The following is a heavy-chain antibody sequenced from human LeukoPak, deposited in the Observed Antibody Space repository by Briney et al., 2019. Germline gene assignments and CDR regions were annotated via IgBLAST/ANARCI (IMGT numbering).Heavy chain of an antibody. CDR3: ARVHHSSSWGTDDC. CDR1: GFTFSNYW. V-gene: IGHV3-7*01. J-gene: IGHJ4*02. CDR2: IKQDRSEK. Sequence: GGSLRLSCAASGFTFSNYWMSWVRQAPGKGLEWVANIKQDRSEKYYVDSVKGRFTISRDNAKNSLYLHMNSLRAEDTAVYFCARVHHSSSWGTDDCWGQGTLVTVSS. D-gene: IGHD6-13*01.